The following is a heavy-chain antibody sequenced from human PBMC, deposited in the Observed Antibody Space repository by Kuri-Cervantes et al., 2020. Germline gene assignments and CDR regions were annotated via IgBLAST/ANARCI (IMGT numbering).Heavy chain of an antibody. J-gene: IGHJ6*02. CDR3: ATGGTQSYYDILTGRGGPYYYGMDV. V-gene: IGHV1-24*01. CDR1: GYTLTELS. CDR2: FDPEDGET. D-gene: IGHD3-9*01. Sequence: ASVKVSCKVSGYTLTELSTHWVRQAPGKGLEWMGGFDPEDGETIYAQKFQGRVTMTEDTSTDTAYMELSSLRPEDTAVYYCATGGTQSYYDILTGRGGPYYYGMDVWGQGTTVTVSS.